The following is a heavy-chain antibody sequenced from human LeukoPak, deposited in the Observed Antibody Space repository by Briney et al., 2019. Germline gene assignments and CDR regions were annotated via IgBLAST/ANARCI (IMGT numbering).Heavy chain of an antibody. D-gene: IGHD6-6*01. CDR2: IYYSGST. CDR3: ARSKTAQGSSSWGSLFWFDP. Sequence: PSETLPLTCTVSGGSISSYYWSWIRQPPGKGLEWIGYIYYSGSTNYNPSLKSRVTISVDTSKNQFSLKLSSVTAADTAVYYCARSKTAQGSSSWGSLFWFDPWGQGTLVTVSS. V-gene: IGHV4-59*01. CDR1: GGSISSYY. J-gene: IGHJ5*02.